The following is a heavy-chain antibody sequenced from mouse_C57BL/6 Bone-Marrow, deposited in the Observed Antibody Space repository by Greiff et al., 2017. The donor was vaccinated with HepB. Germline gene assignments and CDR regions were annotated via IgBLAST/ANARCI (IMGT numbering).Heavy chain of an antibody. CDR3: ARSPTGYYGSDY. CDR1: GYTFTSYG. J-gene: IGHJ2*01. Sequence: LVESGAELARPGASVKLSCKASGYTFTSYGISWVKQRTGQGLEWIGEIYPRSGNTYYNEKFKGKATLTADKSSSTAYMELRSLTSEDSAVYFCARSPTGYYGSDYWGQGTTLTVSS. CDR2: IYPRSGNT. V-gene: IGHV1-81*01. D-gene: IGHD1-1*01.